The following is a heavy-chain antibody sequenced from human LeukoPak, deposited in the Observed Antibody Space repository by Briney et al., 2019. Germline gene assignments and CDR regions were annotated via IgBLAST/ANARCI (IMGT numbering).Heavy chain of an antibody. CDR3: ARESYCSGGSCSYYGMDV. CDR2: IKQDGSEK. Sequence: GGSLRLSCAASGFTFSSYWMSWVRQAPGKGLEWVANIKQDGSEKYYVDSVKGRFTISRDNAKNSLYVQMNSLRAEDTAVYYCARESYCSGGSCSYYGMDVWGQGTRSPSP. D-gene: IGHD2-15*01. V-gene: IGHV3-7*01. J-gene: IGHJ6*02. CDR1: GFTFSSYW.